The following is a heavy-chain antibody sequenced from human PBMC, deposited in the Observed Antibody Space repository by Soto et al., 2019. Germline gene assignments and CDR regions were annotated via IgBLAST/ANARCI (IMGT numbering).Heavy chain of an antibody. J-gene: IGHJ3*02. CDR1: GDSISRIDYY. D-gene: IGHD3-22*01. CDR2: IYFRGNT. Sequence: SETLSLTCSVSGDSISRIDYYWTWIRQHPEKGLEWVGNIYFRGNTYYSPSLESRLTISVDTSKNQFSLKLTSVTAADTAVYYCAREGGSYDSGGYLIRGAFDIWGQGTMVTVSS. V-gene: IGHV4-31*03. CDR3: AREGGSYDSGGYLIRGAFDI.